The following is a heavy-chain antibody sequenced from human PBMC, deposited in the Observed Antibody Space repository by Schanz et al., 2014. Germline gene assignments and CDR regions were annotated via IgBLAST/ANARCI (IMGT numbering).Heavy chain of an antibody. V-gene: IGHV3-33*01. D-gene: IGHD3-10*01. Sequence: QAQLVESGGGVVQPGRSLRLSCAASGFTLSSYGMHWVRQAPGKGLEWLAVIWFDGTNKYNADSVKGRFTISRDTSKNTLYLLLNSLRAEDTAVYYCARDQYYFGSGNPFDIWGQGTMVTVSS. J-gene: IGHJ3*02. CDR1: GFTLSSYG. CDR3: ARDQYYFGSGNPFDI. CDR2: IWFDGTNK.